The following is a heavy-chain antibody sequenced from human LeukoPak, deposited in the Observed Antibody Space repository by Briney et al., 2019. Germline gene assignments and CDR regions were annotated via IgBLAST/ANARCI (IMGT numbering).Heavy chain of an antibody. CDR2: IIPIFGTA. J-gene: IGHJ4*02. Sequence: ASVKVSCKASGSTFSSYAISWVRQAPGQGLEWMGGIIPIFGTANYAQKFQGRVTITTDESTSTAYMELSSLRSEDTAVYYCARDSRDGYSFDYWGQGTLVTVSS. V-gene: IGHV1-69*05. CDR1: GSTFSSYA. D-gene: IGHD5-24*01. CDR3: ARDSRDGYSFDY.